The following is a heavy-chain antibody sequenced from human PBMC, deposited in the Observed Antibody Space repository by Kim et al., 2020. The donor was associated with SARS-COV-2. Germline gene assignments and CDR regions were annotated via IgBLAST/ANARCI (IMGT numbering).Heavy chain of an antibody. Sequence: SETLSLTCTVSGGSISSYFWSWIRHPPGKGLEWVGYSYYSGSTNYSGSTNYNPSLKSRVTISVDTSKNQFSLKVSSVTAADTAVYYCARGRFSYGWIDYWGQGTLVTVSS. J-gene: IGHJ4*02. D-gene: IGHD5-18*01. V-gene: IGHV4-59*01. CDR3: ARGRFSYGWIDY. CDR1: GGSISSYF. CDR2: SYYSGSTNYSGST.